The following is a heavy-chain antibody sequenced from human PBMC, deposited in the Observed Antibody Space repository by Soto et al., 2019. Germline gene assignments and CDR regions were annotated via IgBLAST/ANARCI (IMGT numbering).Heavy chain of an antibody. D-gene: IGHD2-15*01. Sequence: SETLSLTCTVSGGSISSGDYYWSWIRQPPGKGLEWIGYIHYSGSTNYNPSLKSRVTISVDTSKNQFSLKLSSVTAADTAVYYCARDHCSGGSCYSLAFDIWGQGTMVTVSS. CDR2: IHYSGST. CDR1: GGSISSGDYY. CDR3: ARDHCSGGSCYSLAFDI. J-gene: IGHJ3*02. V-gene: IGHV4-61*08.